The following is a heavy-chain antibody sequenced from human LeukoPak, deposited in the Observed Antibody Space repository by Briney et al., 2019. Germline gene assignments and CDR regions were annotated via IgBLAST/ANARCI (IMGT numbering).Heavy chain of an antibody. CDR1: GGSFSGYF. CDR3: ARQRWFDV. J-gene: IGHJ3*01. Sequence: SETLSLTCAVYGGSFSGYFWNWIRQSPGKGLEWIGEINDYGNTNYNPSLKSRVTISVDTSKNQFSLTLKSVTAADTALYYCARQRWFDVWGRGTMVTVSS. V-gene: IGHV4-34*01. CDR2: INDYGNT. D-gene: IGHD2-15*01.